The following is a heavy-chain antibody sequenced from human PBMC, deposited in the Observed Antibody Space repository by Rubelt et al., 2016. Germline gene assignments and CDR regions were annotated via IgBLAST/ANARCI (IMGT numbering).Heavy chain of an antibody. D-gene: IGHD5-12*01. V-gene: IGHV4-34*01. J-gene: IGHJ4*02. Sequence: QVQLQQWGAGLLKPSETLSLTCAVYGGSFSGYYWSWIRQPPGKGLEGIGEINYRGSTDYNPSLKSRVTISVDTSKNQFSLKLSSVTAADTAVYYCARALVAPFDYWGQGTLVTVSS. CDR3: ARALVAPFDY. CDR2: INYRGST. CDR1: GGSFSGYY.